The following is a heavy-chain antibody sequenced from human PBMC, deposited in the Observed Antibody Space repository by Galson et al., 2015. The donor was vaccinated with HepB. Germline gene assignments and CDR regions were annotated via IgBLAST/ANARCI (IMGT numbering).Heavy chain of an antibody. V-gene: IGHV3-15*07. CDR2: IKSKTDGGTT. CDR3: TLNYYDSSGYYYFDY. D-gene: IGHD3-22*01. J-gene: IGHJ4*02. CDR1: GFTFSNAW. Sequence: SLRLSCAASGFTFSNAWMNWVRQAPGKGLEWVGRIKSKTDGGTTDYAAPVKGRFTISRDDSKNTLYLQMNSLKTEDTAVYYCTLNYYDSSGYYYFDYWGQGTLVTVSS.